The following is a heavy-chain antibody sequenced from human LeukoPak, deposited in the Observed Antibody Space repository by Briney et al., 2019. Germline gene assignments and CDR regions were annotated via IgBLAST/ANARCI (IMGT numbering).Heavy chain of an antibody. CDR2: IYSGDNT. D-gene: IGHD5-12*01. CDR3: ARDRGSGYDPGYFDY. CDR1: GGSISSYY. Sequence: ETLSLTCTVSGGSISSYYWSWVRQAPGKGLEWVSIIYSGDNTYYADSVKGRFTISRDNSKNTLYLQMNSLRVEDTAVYYCARDRGSGYDPGYFDYWGQGTLVTVSS. V-gene: IGHV3-66*01. J-gene: IGHJ4*02.